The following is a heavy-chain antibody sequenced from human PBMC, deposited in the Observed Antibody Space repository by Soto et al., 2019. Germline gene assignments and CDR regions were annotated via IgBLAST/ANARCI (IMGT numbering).Heavy chain of an antibody. Sequence: QVQLVQSGAEVKKPGSSVKVSCTASGGTFSSYAISWVRQAPGQGLEWMGGIIPIFGTANYAQKFQGRVTITADESTSTAYMELSSLRSEDTAVYYCARDRHVTMVRGVTYYYYGMDVWGQGTTVTVSS. J-gene: IGHJ6*02. D-gene: IGHD3-10*01. CDR1: GGTFSSYA. CDR2: IIPIFGTA. CDR3: ARDRHVTMVRGVTYYYYGMDV. V-gene: IGHV1-69*01.